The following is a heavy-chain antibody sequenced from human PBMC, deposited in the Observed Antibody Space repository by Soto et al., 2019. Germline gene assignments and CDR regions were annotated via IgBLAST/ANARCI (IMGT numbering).Heavy chain of an antibody. Sequence: GASVKVSCKASGYTFTSYYMHWVRQAPGQGLEWMGIINPSGGSTSYAQKFQGRVTMTRDTSTSTVYMELSSLRSEDTAVYYCTTDNWNYEHYWGQGTRVTVSS. CDR3: TTDNWNYEHY. V-gene: IGHV1-46*01. J-gene: IGHJ4*02. CDR2: INPSGGST. CDR1: GYTFTSYY. D-gene: IGHD1-7*01.